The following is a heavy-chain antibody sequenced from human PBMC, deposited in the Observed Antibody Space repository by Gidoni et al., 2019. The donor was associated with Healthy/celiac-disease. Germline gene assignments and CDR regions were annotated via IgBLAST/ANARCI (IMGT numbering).Heavy chain of an antibody. CDR1: GFTFSSYA. Sequence: EVQLLESGGGLVQPGGSLRLSCAASGFTFSSYAMSWVRQAPGKGLEWGSASSGSGGSTYYADAVKGRFTISRDNSKNTLYLQMNSLRAEDTAVYYCAKDQPGIVGATGLDPWGQGTLVTVSS. CDR3: AKDQPGIVGATGLDP. CDR2: SSGSGGST. V-gene: IGHV3-23*01. D-gene: IGHD1-26*01. J-gene: IGHJ5*02.